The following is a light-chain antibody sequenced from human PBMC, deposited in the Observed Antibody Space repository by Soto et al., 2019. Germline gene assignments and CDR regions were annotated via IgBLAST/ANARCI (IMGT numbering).Light chain of an antibody. CDR3: QQYGSSPPIT. CDR1: QSVSSSY. J-gene: IGKJ5*01. Sequence: EIMVSQSPGTLSLSPGERATLSCRASQSVSSSYLAWYQQKPGQAPRLLIYGASSRATGIPDRFSGSGSGTDFTLTISRLEPEDFAVYYCQQYGSSPPITFGQGTLLAIK. V-gene: IGKV3-20*01. CDR2: GAS.